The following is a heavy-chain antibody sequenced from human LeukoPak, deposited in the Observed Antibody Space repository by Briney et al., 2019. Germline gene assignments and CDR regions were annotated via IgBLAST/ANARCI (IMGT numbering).Heavy chain of an antibody. CDR3: ARVPIVGATVNYFDY. Sequence: KPGGSLRLSCAASGFTFSSYSMNWVRQAPGKGLEWVSSISSSSSYIYYADSVKGRFTISSDNAKNSLYLQMNSLRAEDTAVYYCARVPIVGATVNYFDYWGQGTLVTVSS. CDR2: ISSSSSYI. V-gene: IGHV3-21*01. D-gene: IGHD1-26*01. CDR1: GFTFSSYS. J-gene: IGHJ4*02.